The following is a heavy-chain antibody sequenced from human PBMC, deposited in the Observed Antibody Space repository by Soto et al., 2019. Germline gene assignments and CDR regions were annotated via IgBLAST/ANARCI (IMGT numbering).Heavy chain of an antibody. CDR2: ISNDGSFK. Sequence: GGSLRLSCAASGVIFRSYGMHWVGQAPGKGLEWVAVISNDGSFKYHVDSVKGRFTISRDNSKNTLFLEMNSLRAEDTAVYYCAKYQRIGGANRGYIEYWGQGTRVNVAS. D-gene: IGHD1-26*01. CDR1: GVIFRSYG. J-gene: IGHJ4*02. V-gene: IGHV3-30*18. CDR3: AKYQRIGGANRGYIEY.